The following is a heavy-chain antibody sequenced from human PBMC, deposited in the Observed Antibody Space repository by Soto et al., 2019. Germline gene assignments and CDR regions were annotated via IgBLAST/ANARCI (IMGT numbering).Heavy chain of an antibody. D-gene: IGHD1-26*01. Sequence: QVQLVQSGAEVKKPGSSVKVSCKASGGTFSSYTISWVRQAPGQGLEWMGRIIPILGIANYAQKFQGRVTITADKSXXTAYMELSSLRSEDTAVYYCARDVGATSRIYYFDYWGQGTLVTVSS. V-gene: IGHV1-69*08. CDR1: GGTFSSYT. J-gene: IGHJ4*02. CDR2: IIPILGIA. CDR3: ARDVGATSRIYYFDY.